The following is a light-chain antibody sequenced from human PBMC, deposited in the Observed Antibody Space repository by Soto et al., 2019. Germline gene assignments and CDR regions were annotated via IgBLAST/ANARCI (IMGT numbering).Light chain of an antibody. CDR2: EVS. CDR1: SIDVGGYNY. J-gene: IGLJ3*02. Sequence: QSALTQPASVSGSPGQSITISCTGTSIDVGGYNYVSWYQQHPGKAPKLMIYEVSNRPSGVSNRFSGSKSGNTASLTISGLQAEDEADYYCCSYAGSFTWVFGGGTKLTVL. V-gene: IGLV2-14*01. CDR3: CSYAGSFTWV.